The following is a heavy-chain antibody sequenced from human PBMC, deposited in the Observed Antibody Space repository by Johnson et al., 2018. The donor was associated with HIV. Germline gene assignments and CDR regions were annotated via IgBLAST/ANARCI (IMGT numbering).Heavy chain of an antibody. CDR1: GFTFSSYW. D-gene: IGHD3-22*01. Sequence: VQLVESGGGLVQPGGSLRLSCAASGFTFSSYWMSWVRQAPGKGLEWVANIKQDGSEKYYVDSVKGRFTISRDNAKNSLYLQMNSLRAEDTAVYYCARDGRKLTYYYDSSGYYYVHDAFDIWGQGTMVTVSS. V-gene: IGHV3-7*01. CDR2: IKQDGSEK. J-gene: IGHJ3*02. CDR3: ARDGRKLTYYYDSSGYYYVHDAFDI.